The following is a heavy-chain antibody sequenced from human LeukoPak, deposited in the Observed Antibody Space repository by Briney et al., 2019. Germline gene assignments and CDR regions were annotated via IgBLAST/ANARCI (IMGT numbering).Heavy chain of an antibody. CDR3: ARGKFSVGWLQSTGDY. CDR1: GYTFTSYD. J-gene: IGHJ4*02. Sequence: ASVKVSCKASGYTFTSYDINWVPQATGQGLEWMGWMNPNSGNTGYAQKFQGRVTMTRNTSISTAYMELSSLRSEDTAVYYCARGKFSVGWLQSTGDYWGQGTLVTVSS. V-gene: IGHV1-8*01. CDR2: MNPNSGNT. D-gene: IGHD5-24*01.